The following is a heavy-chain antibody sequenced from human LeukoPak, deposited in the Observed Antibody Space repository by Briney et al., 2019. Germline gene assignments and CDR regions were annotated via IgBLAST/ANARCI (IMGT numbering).Heavy chain of an antibody. CDR1: GYTFSSYG. CDR3: AAWNYYDSSGYPYCFDY. V-gene: IGHV3-74*01. J-gene: IGHJ4*02. Sequence: GGSLKLSCAASGYTFSSYGMNWVRQAPGKGLEWISRINSYGSSTSYADSVKGRFTISRHNSKNTLYLQMNSLRAEDTAVYYCAAWNYYDSSGYPYCFDYWGQGTLVTVSS. CDR2: INSYGSST. D-gene: IGHD3-22*01.